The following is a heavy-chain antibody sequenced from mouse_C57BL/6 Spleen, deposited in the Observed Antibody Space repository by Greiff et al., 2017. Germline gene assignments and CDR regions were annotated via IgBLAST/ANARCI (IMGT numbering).Heavy chain of an antibody. V-gene: IGHV1-31*01. Sequence: VQLKESGPELVKPGASVKISCKASGYSFTGYYMHWVKQSHGNILDWIGYIYPYNGVSSYNQKFKGKATLTVDKSSSTAYMELRSLTSEDSAVYYCAREGDDGYYWAMDYWGQGTSVTVSS. CDR2: IYPYNGVS. J-gene: IGHJ4*01. D-gene: IGHD2-3*01. CDR3: AREGDDGYYWAMDY. CDR1: GYSFTGYY.